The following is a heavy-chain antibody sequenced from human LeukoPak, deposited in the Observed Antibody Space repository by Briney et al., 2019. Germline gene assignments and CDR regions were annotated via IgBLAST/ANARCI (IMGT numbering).Heavy chain of an antibody. CDR2: ISSLSGTI. CDR3: VRGDRRDF. CDR1: GSNFRSYS. D-gene: IGHD3-16*01. V-gene: IGHV3-48*01. J-gene: IGHJ4*02. Sequence: GGSLRLSCAASGSNFRSYSMNWVRQAPGKGLEWVSYISSLSGTIYYADSVKGRFIISRDNAKSSLFLQMNSLRAEDTAVYHCVRGDRRDFWGQGTLVTVSS.